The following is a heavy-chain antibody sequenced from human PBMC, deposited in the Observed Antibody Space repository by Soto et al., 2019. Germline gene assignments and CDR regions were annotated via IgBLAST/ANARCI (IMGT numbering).Heavy chain of an antibody. CDR2: IYLGGST. Sequence: KTSETLSLTCDVSGGSISTNWWSWVRQPPGEGLEWIGEIYLGGSTNYNPALKSRVTISIDSSKNQFFLKLSSVTAADTAVYYCASNGAYALDYWGQGTLVTVSS. CDR1: GGSISTNW. D-gene: IGHD4-17*01. J-gene: IGHJ4*02. CDR3: ASNGAYALDY. V-gene: IGHV4-4*02.